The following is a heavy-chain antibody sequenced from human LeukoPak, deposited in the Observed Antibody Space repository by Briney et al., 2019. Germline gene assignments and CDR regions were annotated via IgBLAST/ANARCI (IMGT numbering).Heavy chain of an antibody. CDR1: EGTFGAYS. CDR3: AAGRRLGELFFDY. V-gene: IGHV1-69*01. J-gene: IGHJ4*02. D-gene: IGHD3-10*01. CDR2: INPIFNIL. Sequence: SVKVSCKASEGTFGAYSLDWVRQAPGQGLEWLGGINPIFNILNYAQKFRGRVTITADESTNTAYMDLSSLKYDDTVVYYCAAGRRLGELFFDYWGQGALVTVSS.